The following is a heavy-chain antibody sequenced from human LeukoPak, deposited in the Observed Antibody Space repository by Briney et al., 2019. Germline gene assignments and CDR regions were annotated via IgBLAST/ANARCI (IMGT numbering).Heavy chain of an antibody. CDR1: GGSISSSNW. CDR3: ARDMNYGDFDY. D-gene: IGHD3-16*01. J-gene: IGHJ4*02. CDR2: INWNGGST. V-gene: IGHV3-20*04. Sequence: GTLSLTCAVSGGSISSSNWWSWVRQAPGKGLEWVSGINWNGGSTGYADSVKGRFTISRDNAKNSLYLQMNSLRAEDTALYYCARDMNYGDFDYWGQGTLVTVSS.